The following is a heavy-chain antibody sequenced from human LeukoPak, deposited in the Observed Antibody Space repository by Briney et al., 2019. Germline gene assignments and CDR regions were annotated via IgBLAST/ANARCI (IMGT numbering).Heavy chain of an antibody. CDR2: IYTSGIT. CDR3: ASGHCSGGSCYLFFFHY. Sequence: SQTLSLTCTVSGGSTTSTTYYWSWIRQPAGKGPEWIGRIYTSGITAYNPSLKSRVTISVDTSKNQFSLKLSSVTAADTAVYYCASGHCSGGSCYLFFFHYWGQGTLVTVSS. CDR1: GGSTTSTTYY. J-gene: IGHJ4*02. V-gene: IGHV4-61*02. D-gene: IGHD2-15*01.